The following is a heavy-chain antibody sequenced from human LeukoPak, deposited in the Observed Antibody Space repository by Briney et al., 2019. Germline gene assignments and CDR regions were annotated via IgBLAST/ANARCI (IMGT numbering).Heavy chain of an antibody. J-gene: IGHJ4*02. CDR1: GFTFSSYS. V-gene: IGHV3-21*01. D-gene: IGHD2-21*01. CDR3: AQSIGRVVGTFDF. Sequence: GGSLRLSRAASGFTFSSYSMNWVRQAPGKGLERVSSISSSGIYIYYADSVKGRFTISRDNAKNSLYLQMNSLRAEDTGVYYCAQSIGRVVGTFDFWGQGTLVTVSS. CDR2: ISSSGIYI.